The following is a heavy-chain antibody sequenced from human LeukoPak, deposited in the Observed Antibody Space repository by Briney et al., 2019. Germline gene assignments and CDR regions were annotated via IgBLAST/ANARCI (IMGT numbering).Heavy chain of an antibody. D-gene: IGHD6-13*01. J-gene: IGHJ5*02. Sequence: GGSLRLSCAASGFTFTTYWMVWVRQAPGKGLEWVANIKQDGSEAYYMDSVKGRFTISRDNAKNLLYLQMSSLRDDDTALYYCARIAAAVPDQWGQGTLVTVSS. CDR1: GFTFTTYW. V-gene: IGHV3-7*01. CDR2: IKQDGSEA. CDR3: ARIAAAVPDQ.